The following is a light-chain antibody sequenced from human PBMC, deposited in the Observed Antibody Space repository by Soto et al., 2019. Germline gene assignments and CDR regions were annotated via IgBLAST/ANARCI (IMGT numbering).Light chain of an antibody. CDR2: KAT. Sequence: DIQMTQSPSTLSAFVGDRVTITCRASQSLSGWLAWYQQKPGKAPKLLIRKATSLESGVPSRYSGRGSGTELTLTISSLQPDDSATYHCQHYNGYPITFGGGTKVEIK. CDR3: QHYNGYPIT. J-gene: IGKJ4*01. V-gene: IGKV1-5*03. CDR1: QSLSGW.